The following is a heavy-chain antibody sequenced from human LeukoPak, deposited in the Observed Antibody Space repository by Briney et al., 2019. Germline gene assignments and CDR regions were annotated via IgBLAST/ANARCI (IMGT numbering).Heavy chain of an antibody. CDR3: AKDAIAAAGGGYFDY. D-gene: IGHD6-13*01. Sequence: PGGSLRLSCEGSGFTFSNYWMGWVRQAPGKGLQWVANIKTDGSEKYYVDSVKGRFTISRDNAKNSLYLQMNSLRAEDMALYYCAKDAIAAAGGGYFDYWGQGTLVTVSS. CDR1: GFTFSNYW. V-gene: IGHV3-7*03. CDR2: IKTDGSEK. J-gene: IGHJ4*02.